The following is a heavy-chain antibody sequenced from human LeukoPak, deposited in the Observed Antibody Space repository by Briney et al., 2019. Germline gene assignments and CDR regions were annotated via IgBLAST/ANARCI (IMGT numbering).Heavy chain of an antibody. CDR3: ARHVSGSAMMHYFDY. Sequence: PSETLSLTCNVSGASIRSGRNYWGWIRQSPGKGLVWIGSIYYSGSSSYNPSLQSRVSISVDTSKNHISLKVFSLTAADTALYYCARHVSGSAMMHYFDYWGQGNLVTVSS. CDR1: GASIRSGRNY. J-gene: IGHJ4*02. CDR2: IYYSGSS. V-gene: IGHV4-39*01. D-gene: IGHD5-18*01.